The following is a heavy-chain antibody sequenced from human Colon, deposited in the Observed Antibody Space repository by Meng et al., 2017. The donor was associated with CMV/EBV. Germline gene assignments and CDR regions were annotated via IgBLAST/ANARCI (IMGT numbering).Heavy chain of an antibody. CDR1: GFTFSSYG. V-gene: IGHV3-33*06. CDR2: IWYDGSNK. Sequence: GGSLRLSCAASGFTFSSYGMPWVRKAPGKGLEWVAVIWYDGSNKYYADSVKGRFTISRDNSKNTLYLQMNSLRAEDTAVYYCAKTVTTNYYYGRDVWGQGTTVTVSS. J-gene: IGHJ6*02. D-gene: IGHD4-17*01. CDR3: AKTVTTNYYYGRDV.